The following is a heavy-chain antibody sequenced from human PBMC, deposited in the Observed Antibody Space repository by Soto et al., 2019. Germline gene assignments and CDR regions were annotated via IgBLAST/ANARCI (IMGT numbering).Heavy chain of an antibody. D-gene: IGHD2-15*01. J-gene: IGHJ3*02. Sequence: QITLKESGPPLVNPTQTLTLTCTFSGFSLSTRGVGVGWIRQPPGKALEWLALIYWDDDKHYSPSLKTRLTITTKTSKNPVVLTMTNMCPADTATYYCAYTLVVTCSGISCHDLEAFDIWGQASLVTVSS. CDR1: GFSLSTRGVG. V-gene: IGHV2-5*02. CDR2: IYWDDDK. CDR3: AYTLVVTCSGISCHDLEAFDI.